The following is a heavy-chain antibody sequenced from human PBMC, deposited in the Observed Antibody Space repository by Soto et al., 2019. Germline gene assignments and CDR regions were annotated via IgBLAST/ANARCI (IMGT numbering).Heavy chain of an antibody. D-gene: IGHD6-13*01. CDR2: IRSKTDGGTT. CDR3: TTTRAGTNVFDI. J-gene: IGHJ3*02. V-gene: IGHV3-15*01. Sequence: EVQLVESGGGLVEPGGSLRLSCAASGITFSNAWMNWIRQAPGKGLENIGRIRSKTDGGTTEYAAPVKGRFTVSIADSKNTLYLQMRGLKTEDTAVYYCTTTRAGTNVFDIWGQETLVSVSS. CDR1: GITFSNAW.